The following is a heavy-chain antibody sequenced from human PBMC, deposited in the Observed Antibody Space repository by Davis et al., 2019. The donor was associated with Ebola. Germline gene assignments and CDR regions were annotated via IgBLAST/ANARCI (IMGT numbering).Heavy chain of an antibody. V-gene: IGHV3-7*01. CDR2: IKQDGSEK. CDR1: GFTFSNAW. CDR3: ARRMDV. Sequence: GESLKISCAASGFTFSNAWMSWVRQAPGKGLEWVANIKQDGSEKYYVDSVKGRFTISRDNAKNSLYLQMNSLRAEDTAVYYCARRMDVWGQGTTVTVSS. J-gene: IGHJ6*02.